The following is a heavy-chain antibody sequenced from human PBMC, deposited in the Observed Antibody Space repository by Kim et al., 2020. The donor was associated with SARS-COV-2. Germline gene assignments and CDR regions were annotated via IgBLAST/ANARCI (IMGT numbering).Heavy chain of an antibody. J-gene: IGHJ3*01. D-gene: IGHD4-17*01. CDR3: ARELRWNV. CDR1: GFTFSSYA. V-gene: IGHV3-30*04. CDR2: ISYDGSNK. Sequence: GGSLRLSCAASGFTFSSYAMHWVRQAPGKGLEWVAVISYDGSNKYYADSVKGRFTISRDNSKNTLYLQMNSLRAEDTAVYYCARELRWNVWGQGTMVTVSS.